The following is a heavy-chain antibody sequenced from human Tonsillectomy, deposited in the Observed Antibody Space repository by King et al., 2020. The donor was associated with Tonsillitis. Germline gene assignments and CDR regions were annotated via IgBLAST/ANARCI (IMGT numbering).Heavy chain of an antibody. CDR1: GGTFNNYG. V-gene: IGHV1-69*01. Sequence: QLVQSGAEVKKPGSSLKVSCKASGGTFNNYGISWVRQAPGQGLEWMGGIIPIFCATNYAQKFQGRVTITADESTRTAYMELSSLRSDDTAVYYCAGRGIINYGMDVWGQGTTVIVSS. J-gene: IGHJ6*02. D-gene: IGHD2-15*01. CDR2: IIPIFCAT. CDR3: AGRGIINYGMDV.